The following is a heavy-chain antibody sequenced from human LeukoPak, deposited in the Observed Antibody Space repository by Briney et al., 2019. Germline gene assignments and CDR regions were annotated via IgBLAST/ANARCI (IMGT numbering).Heavy chain of an antibody. J-gene: IGHJ4*02. CDR3: ARGGGAYYDNSGYYRGGSEFDY. CDR1: GGSISSYY. Sequence: SETLSLTCTVSGGSISSYYWSWIRQPPGKGLEWTGYIYYSGSTNYNPSLKSRVTISVDTSKNQFSLKLSSVTAADTAVYYRARGGGAYYDNSGYYRGGSEFDYWGQGTLVTVSS. V-gene: IGHV4-59*01. CDR2: IYYSGST. D-gene: IGHD3-22*01.